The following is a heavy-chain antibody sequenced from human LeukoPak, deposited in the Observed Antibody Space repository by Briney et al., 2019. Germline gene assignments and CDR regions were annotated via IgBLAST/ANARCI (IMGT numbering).Heavy chain of an antibody. D-gene: IGHD5-18*01. CDR2: IYSSGGT. CDR3: AREDNIAMASFDY. J-gene: IGHJ4*02. V-gene: IGHV4-4*07. CDR1: GGSISSYY. Sequence: PSEPLSLTCTVSGGSISSYYWSWIRQPAGKGLEWIGRIYSSGGTNYNPSLKSRVSMSVDTSKNQFSLNLSSVTAADTAFYYCAREDNIAMASFDYWGQGTLVTVSS.